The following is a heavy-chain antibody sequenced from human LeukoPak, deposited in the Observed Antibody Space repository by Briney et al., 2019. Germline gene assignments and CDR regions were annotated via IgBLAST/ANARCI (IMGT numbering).Heavy chain of an antibody. D-gene: IGHD5-18*01. J-gene: IGHJ4*02. CDR2: IIPILAIP. CDR3: ATVHVYSYVHYYFDY. Sequence: GSSVKVSCKASGGTFSSYVISWVRQAPGQGLEWMGGIIPILAIPHYAQKFQGRVTMTEDTSTDTAYMELSSLRSEDTAVYYCATVHVYSYVHYYFDYWGQGTLVTVSS. V-gene: IGHV1-69*04. CDR1: GGTFSSYV.